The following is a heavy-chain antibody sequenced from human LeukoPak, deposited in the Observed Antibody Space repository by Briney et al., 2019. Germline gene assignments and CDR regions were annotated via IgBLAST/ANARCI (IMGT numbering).Heavy chain of an antibody. CDR3: ARHNWYGPYSSSDYYYYYMDV. Sequence: GASVKVSCKACGYTFTSYDINWVRQATGQGREWMGWMNPNSGNTGYAQKFQGRVTMTRNTSISTAYMEVSRLRSEDTAVYYCARHNWYGPYSSSDYYYYYMDVWGKGTTVTVSS. D-gene: IGHD6-6*01. CDR1: GYTFTSYD. V-gene: IGHV1-8*01. J-gene: IGHJ6*03. CDR2: MNPNSGNT.